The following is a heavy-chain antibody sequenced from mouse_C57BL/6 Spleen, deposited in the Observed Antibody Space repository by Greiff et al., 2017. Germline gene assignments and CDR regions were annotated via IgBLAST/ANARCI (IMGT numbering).Heavy chain of an antibody. CDR2: ISSGSSTI. V-gene: IGHV5-17*01. Sequence: EVKVEESGGGLVKPGGSLKLSCAASGFTFSDYGMHWVRQAPEKGLEWVAYISSGSSTIYYADTVKGRFTISRDNAKNTLFLQMTSLRSEDTAMYYCATTHYYGSSYFDYWGQGTTLTVSS. CDR1: GFTFSDYG. CDR3: ATTHYYGSSYFDY. D-gene: IGHD1-1*01. J-gene: IGHJ2*01.